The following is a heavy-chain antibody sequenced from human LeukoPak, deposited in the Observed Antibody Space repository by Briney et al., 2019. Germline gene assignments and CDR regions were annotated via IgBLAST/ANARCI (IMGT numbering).Heavy chain of an antibody. CDR1: GFTFNNDA. D-gene: IGHD2-2*01. CDR3: AKWRINMRFDD. V-gene: IGHV3-23*01. CDR2: ISGSGGSR. Sequence: VGSLRLSCAASGFTFNNDAISCGRQAPGEGLEWVSTISGSGGSRYYADSVNGRFTISRDNSKNTLHLQMNSLRAEDTAVFYCAKWRINMRFDDWGQGTLVTVSS. J-gene: IGHJ4*02.